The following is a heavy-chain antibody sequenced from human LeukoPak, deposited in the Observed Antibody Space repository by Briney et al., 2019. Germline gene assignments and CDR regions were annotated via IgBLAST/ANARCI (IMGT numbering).Heavy chain of an antibody. J-gene: IGHJ4*02. CDR1: GFTFGDYE. D-gene: IGHD2/OR15-2a*01. Sequence: PGGSLRLSCTVSGFTFGDYEMTWVRQAPGKGLEWVGFIRTKANGGTPEYAASVKGRFTISRNDFTSIGFLQMNSLTTEDTAVYYCTRRISFRGSDYWGQGTLVTVSS. V-gene: IGHV3-49*04. CDR2: IRTKANGGTP. CDR3: TRRISFRGSDY.